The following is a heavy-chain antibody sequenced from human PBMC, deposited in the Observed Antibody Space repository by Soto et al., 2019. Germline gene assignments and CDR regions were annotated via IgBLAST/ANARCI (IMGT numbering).Heavy chain of an antibody. Sequence: ASVKVSCKASGYTFTAYGISWVRQAPGQGLEWMGWISPYNGTTKYAEKFQGEMTMTTDTATSTAYMDLRSLRSDDTAVYYCARDGERDTGLNFYYYLHGMDAWGQGTRVTVSS. D-gene: IGHD1-1*01. J-gene: IGHJ6*02. CDR3: ARDGERDTGLNFYYYLHGMDA. V-gene: IGHV1-18*04. CDR1: GYTFTAYG. CDR2: ISPYNGTT.